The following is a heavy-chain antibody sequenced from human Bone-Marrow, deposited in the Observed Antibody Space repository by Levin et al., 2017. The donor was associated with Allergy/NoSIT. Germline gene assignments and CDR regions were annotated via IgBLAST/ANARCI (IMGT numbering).Heavy chain of an antibody. CDR2: INPNSGGT. V-gene: IGHV1-2*02. Sequence: ASVKVSCKASGYTFTGYYMHWVRQAPGQGLEWMGWINPNSGGTNYAQKFQGRVTMTRDTSISTAYMELSRLRSDDTAVYYCARDSYCSGGSCYLHHPWGQGTLVTVSS. CDR3: ARDSYCSGGSCYLHHP. J-gene: IGHJ5*02. D-gene: IGHD2-15*01. CDR1: GYTFTGYY.